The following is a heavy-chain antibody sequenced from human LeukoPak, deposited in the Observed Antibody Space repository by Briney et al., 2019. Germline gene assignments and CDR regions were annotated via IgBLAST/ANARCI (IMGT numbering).Heavy chain of an antibody. CDR2: IYPDDSDT. Sequence: GESLKISCKGSGYSFTSYWIGWVRQMPGKGLEWMGIIYPDDSDTRYSPSFQGQVTISADKSITTAYLQWSSLKSSDTAFYYCARTTTLSRAFDTWGQGTLVTVSS. D-gene: IGHD1-14*01. CDR3: ARTTTLSRAFDT. J-gene: IGHJ5*02. V-gene: IGHV5-51*01. CDR1: GYSFTSYW.